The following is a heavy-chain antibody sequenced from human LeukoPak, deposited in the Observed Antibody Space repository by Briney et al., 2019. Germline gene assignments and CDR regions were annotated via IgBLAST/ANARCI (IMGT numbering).Heavy chain of an antibody. Sequence: GESLKISCKGSGYSFTSFWIGWVRQMPGKGLEWMGIIYPGDSATRYSPSFQGHVTISADKSISTAYLQWSSLKASDTAIYYCARLGDGYNSHFQHWGQGTLVTVSS. CDR1: GYSFTSFW. D-gene: IGHD5-24*01. J-gene: IGHJ1*01. CDR2: IYPGDSAT. V-gene: IGHV5-51*01. CDR3: ARLGDGYNSHFQH.